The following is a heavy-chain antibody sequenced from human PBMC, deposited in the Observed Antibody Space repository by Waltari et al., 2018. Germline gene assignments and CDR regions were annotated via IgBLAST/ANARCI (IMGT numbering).Heavy chain of an antibody. CDR2: IIPIVGTA. D-gene: IGHD4-17*01. CDR1: GGTFSSYA. J-gene: IGHJ4*02. CDR3: ARVMSRGTVTTYYFDY. Sequence: QVQLVQSGAEVKKPGSSVKVSCKASGGTFSSYAISWVRQAPGQGLEWMGGIIPIVGTANYAQKCQGRVTITADESTSTAYMELSSLRSEDTAVYYCARVMSRGTVTTYYFDYWGQGTLVTVSS. V-gene: IGHV1-69*13.